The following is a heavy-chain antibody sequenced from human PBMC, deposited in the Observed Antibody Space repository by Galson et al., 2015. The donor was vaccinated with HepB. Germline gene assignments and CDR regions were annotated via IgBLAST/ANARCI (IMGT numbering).Heavy chain of an antibody. CDR1: GGTFSSYT. CDR2: IIPILGIA. Sequence: SVKVSCKASGGTFSSYTISWVRQAPGQGLEWMGRIIPILGIANYAQKFQGRVTITADKSTSTAYMELSSLRSEDTAVYYCARMAGGYYDSSGYYYGFGAFDIWGQGTMVTVSS. D-gene: IGHD3-22*01. J-gene: IGHJ3*02. V-gene: IGHV1-69*02. CDR3: ARMAGGYYDSSGYYYGFGAFDI.